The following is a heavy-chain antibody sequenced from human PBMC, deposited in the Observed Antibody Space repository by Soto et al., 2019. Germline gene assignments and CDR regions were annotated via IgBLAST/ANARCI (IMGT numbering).Heavy chain of an antibody. D-gene: IGHD5-18*01. CDR3: ARVDTTKGVYWYFDL. J-gene: IGHJ2*01. Sequence: EVQLVESGGGLVQPGGSLRLSCAASGFTFSRYWMSWVRQAPGKGLEWVANIKRDGREKYYVDSVKGRFTISRDNAKNSLYLQMNSLRAEDTAVYYCARVDTTKGVYWYFDLWGRGTLVIASS. CDR2: IKRDGREK. CDR1: GFTFSRYW. V-gene: IGHV3-7*04.